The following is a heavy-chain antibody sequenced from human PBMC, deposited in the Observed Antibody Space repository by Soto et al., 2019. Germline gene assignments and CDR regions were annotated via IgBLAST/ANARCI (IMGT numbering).Heavy chain of an antibody. D-gene: IGHD3-3*01. J-gene: IGHJ6*02. V-gene: IGHV3-30*18. CDR2: ISYDGSNK. CDR3: AKDQDFGVVIISAGDGMDV. Sequence: SGGSLRLSCAASGFTFSSYGMHWVRQAPGKGLEWVAVISYDGSNKYYADSVKGRFTISRDNSKNTLYLQMNSLRAEDTAVYYCAKDQDFGVVIISAGDGMDVWGQGTTVTVSS. CDR1: GFTFSSYG.